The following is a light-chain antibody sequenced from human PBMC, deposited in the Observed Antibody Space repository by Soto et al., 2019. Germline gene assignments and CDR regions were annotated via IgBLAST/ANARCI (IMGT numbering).Light chain of an antibody. J-gene: IGLJ2*01. CDR3: SSYTSSSTLEVV. CDR1: SSDVGGYNY. CDR2: DVS. Sequence: QSALTQPASVSGSPGQWITISCTGTSSDVGGYNYVSWYQQHPGKAPKLMIYDVSNRPSGVSNRFSGSKSGNTASLTISVLQAEDEADYYCSSYTSSSTLEVVFGGGTKLTVL. V-gene: IGLV2-14*01.